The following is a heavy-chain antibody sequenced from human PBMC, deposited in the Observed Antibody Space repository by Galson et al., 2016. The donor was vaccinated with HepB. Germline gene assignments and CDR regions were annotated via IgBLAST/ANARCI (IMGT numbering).Heavy chain of an antibody. V-gene: IGHV1-18*04. Sequence: SVKVSCKASGYTFASYSINWVRRAPGQGLEWMGWTNTNNGNTNYAQKFQGRVTTTTDTSTSTVYMELRSLRSDDTAVYYCAREGMLFYMDVWGQGTTVTVSS. CDR3: AREGMLFYMDV. CDR2: TNTNNGNT. D-gene: IGHD2-8*01. J-gene: IGHJ6*02. CDR1: GYTFASYS.